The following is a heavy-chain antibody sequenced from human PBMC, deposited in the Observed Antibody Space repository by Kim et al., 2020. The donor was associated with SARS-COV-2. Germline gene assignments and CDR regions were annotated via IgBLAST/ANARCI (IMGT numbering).Heavy chain of an antibody. J-gene: IGHJ2*01. Sequence: SETLSLTCAVYGGSFSGYYWSWIRQPPGKGLEWIGEINHSGSTNYNPSLKSRVTISVDTSKNQFSLKLSSVTAADTAVYYCARDRIKAMVSYFDLWGRGTLVTVSS. D-gene: IGHD5-18*01. CDR3: ARDRIKAMVSYFDL. V-gene: IGHV4-34*01. CDR2: INHSGST. CDR1: GGSFSGYY.